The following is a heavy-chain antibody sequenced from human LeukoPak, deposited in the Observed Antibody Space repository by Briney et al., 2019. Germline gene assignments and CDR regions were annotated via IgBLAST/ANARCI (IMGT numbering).Heavy chain of an antibody. Sequence: SVKVSCKASGGTFSSYAISWVRQAPGQGLEWMGGIIPIFCTANYAQKFQGRVTITTDESTSTAYMELSSLRSEDTAVYYCARDRPPRIAARLHYYYYYMDVWGKGTTVTVSS. CDR2: IIPIFCTA. D-gene: IGHD6-6*01. V-gene: IGHV1-69*05. CDR3: ARDRPPRIAARLHYYYYYMDV. J-gene: IGHJ6*03. CDR1: GGTFSSYA.